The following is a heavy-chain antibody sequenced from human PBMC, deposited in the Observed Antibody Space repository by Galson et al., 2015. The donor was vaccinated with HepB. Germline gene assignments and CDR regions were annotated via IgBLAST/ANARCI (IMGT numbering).Heavy chain of an antibody. CDR2: ISSSSSYI. V-gene: IGHV3-21*01. CDR1: GFTFSSYS. J-gene: IGHJ6*03. D-gene: IGHD3-16*02. Sequence: SLRLSCAASGFTFSSYSMNWVRQAPGKGLEWVSSISSSSSYIYYADSVKGRFTISRDNAKNSLYLQMNSLRAEDTAVYYCARDSSRKYYDYIWGSYPAYMDVWGKGTTVTVSS. CDR3: ARDSSRKYYDYIWGSYPAYMDV.